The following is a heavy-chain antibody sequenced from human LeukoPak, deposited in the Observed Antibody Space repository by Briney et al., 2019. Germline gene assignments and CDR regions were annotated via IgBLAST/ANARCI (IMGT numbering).Heavy chain of an antibody. CDR1: GFTFSNYA. Sequence: GGSLRLSCAASGFTFSNYAMSWVRQAPGKGLEWVSAISGSGDTTTYADSVKGRFTISRDNSKNTLYLQMNSLRAEDTAVYYCATAHLATYYYDSSGYFWGQGTLVTVSS. CDR3: ATAHLATYYYDSSGYF. V-gene: IGHV3-23*01. D-gene: IGHD3-22*01. J-gene: IGHJ4*02. CDR2: ISGSGDTT.